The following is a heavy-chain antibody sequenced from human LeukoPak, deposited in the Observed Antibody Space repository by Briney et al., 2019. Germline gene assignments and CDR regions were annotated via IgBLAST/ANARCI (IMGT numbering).Heavy chain of an antibody. CDR3: ARADYYDSSGQFDY. J-gene: IGHJ4*02. CDR1: GYTFTGYY. CDR2: INPNSGGT. V-gene: IGHV1-2*02. Sequence: ASVKASCKASGYTFTGYYMHWVRQAPGQGLEWMGWINPNSGGTNYAQKFQGRVTMTRDTSISTAYMELSRLRSDDTAVYYCARADYYDSSGQFDYWGQGTLVTVSS. D-gene: IGHD3-22*01.